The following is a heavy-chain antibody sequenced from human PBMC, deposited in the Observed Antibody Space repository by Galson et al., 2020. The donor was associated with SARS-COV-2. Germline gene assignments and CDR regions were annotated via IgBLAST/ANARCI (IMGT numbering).Heavy chain of an antibody. V-gene: IGHV3-30*04. Sequence: GGSLRLSCRASGFTFSSSAMHWVRQAPGKGLEWVAIISYDRTKRYNLDSVKGRFTISRDNSKNTLFLQMDSLTTEDTAVYYCARETDDYWGQGTLVTVSS. D-gene: IGHD3-3*01. J-gene: IGHJ4*02. CDR3: ARETDDY. CDR2: ISYDRTKR. CDR1: GFTFSSSA.